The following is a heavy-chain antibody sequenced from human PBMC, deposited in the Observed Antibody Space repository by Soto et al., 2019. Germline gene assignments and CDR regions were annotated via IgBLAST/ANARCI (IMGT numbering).Heavy chain of an antibody. CDR1: GFTFSNAW. D-gene: IGHD2-2*01. V-gene: IGHV3-15*07. Sequence: GGSLRLSCAASGFTFSNAWMNWVRQAPGKGLEWVGRIKSKPDSGKTDYAAPVKGIFTISGDDSKNTLYLQMNSLKTEDTAVYYCTTSVVVPADYYYGMDVWGQGTTVTVSS. J-gene: IGHJ6*02. CDR3: TTSVVVPADYYYGMDV. CDR2: IKSKPDSGKT.